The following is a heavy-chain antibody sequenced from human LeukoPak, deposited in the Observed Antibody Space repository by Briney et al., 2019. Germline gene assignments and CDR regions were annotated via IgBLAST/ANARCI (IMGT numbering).Heavy chain of an antibody. J-gene: IGHJ4*02. CDR1: GDSVSSNSAA. CDR2: TYYWSKWYN. CDR3: ARDRGLGRGWPYFDY. Sequence: SQTLSLTCAISGDSVSSNSAAWNWIRQSPSRGLEWLGRTYYWSKWYNDYAVSLKSRITINPDTSKNQFSLHLNSVTPEDTAVYYCARDRGLGRGWPYFDYWGQGTLVTVSS. V-gene: IGHV6-1*01. D-gene: IGHD3-10*01.